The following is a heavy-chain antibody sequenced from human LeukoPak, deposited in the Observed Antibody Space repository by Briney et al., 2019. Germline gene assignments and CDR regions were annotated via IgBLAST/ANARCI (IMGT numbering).Heavy chain of an antibody. CDR2: ISWNSGSI. D-gene: IGHD2-15*01. J-gene: IGHJ4*02. Sequence: PGGSLRLSCAASGFTFDDYAMHWVRQAPGKGLEWVSGISWNSGSIGYADSVKGRFTISRDNAKNSLYLQMNSLRAEDTAVYYCAKPMSDELLLFDYWGQGTLVTVSS. CDR3: AKPMSDELLLFDY. CDR1: GFTFDDYA. V-gene: IGHV3-9*01.